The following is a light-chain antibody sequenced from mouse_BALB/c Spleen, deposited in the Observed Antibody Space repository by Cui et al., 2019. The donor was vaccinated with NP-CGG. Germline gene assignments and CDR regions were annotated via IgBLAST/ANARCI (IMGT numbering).Light chain of an antibody. J-gene: IGLJ1*01. CDR1: TGAVTTSNY. CDR3: ALWYSNHWV. CDR2: GTN. Sequence: QAFVTRELAPTTSPGETVTLTCRSSTGAVTTSNYANWVQEKPDHLFTGLIGGTNNRVPGVPARFSGSLIGDKAALTITGAQTEDEAIYFCALWYSNHWVFGGGTKLTVL. V-gene: IGLV1*01.